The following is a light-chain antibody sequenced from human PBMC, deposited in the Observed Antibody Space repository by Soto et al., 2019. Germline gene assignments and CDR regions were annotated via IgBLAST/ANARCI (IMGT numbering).Light chain of an antibody. Sequence: QSALTEPASVYGSRGQSITIYCTGTSSDVGGYNYVSWYQHHPGKAPKLMIYDVSNRPSGVSNRFSGSKSGNTASLTISGLQPEDEADYYCCSYTTSNTRQIVFGTGTKVTVL. J-gene: IGLJ1*01. CDR3: CSYTTSNTRQIV. CDR2: DVS. CDR1: SSDVGGYNY. V-gene: IGLV2-14*03.